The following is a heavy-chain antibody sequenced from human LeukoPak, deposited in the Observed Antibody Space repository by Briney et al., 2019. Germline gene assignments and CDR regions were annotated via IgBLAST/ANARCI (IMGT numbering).Heavy chain of an antibody. V-gene: IGHV3-23*01. CDR2: ISGSGGST. CDR1: GFTFSSYA. CDR3: AKCGYSYGDFDY. J-gene: IGHJ4*02. D-gene: IGHD5-18*01. Sequence: GGSLRLSCAASGFTFSSYAMSWVRQAPGKGLEWVSVISGSGGSTYYADSVKGRFTISRDNSKNTQYLQMNSLRAEDTAVYYCAKCGYSYGDFDYWGQGTLVTVSS.